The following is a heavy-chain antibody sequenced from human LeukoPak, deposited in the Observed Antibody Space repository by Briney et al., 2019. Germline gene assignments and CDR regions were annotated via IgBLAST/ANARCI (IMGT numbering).Heavy chain of an antibody. J-gene: IGHJ6*03. CDR1: GFSVTSNY. CDR3: ARGTVTPGADYMDV. V-gene: IGHV3-66*01. Sequence: RPGRSLRLSCAASGFSVTSNYMSWVRQAPGKGLEWVAVIYSGGITSYADSVKGRFTISRDTSKNTVYLQMNSLRAEDTAMYYCARGTVTPGADYMDVWGKGTTVTISS. CDR2: IYSGGIT. D-gene: IGHD4-11*01.